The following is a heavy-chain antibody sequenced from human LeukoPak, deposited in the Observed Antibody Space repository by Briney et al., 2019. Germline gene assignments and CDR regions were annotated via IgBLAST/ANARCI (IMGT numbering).Heavy chain of an antibody. CDR1: GGSISSSSYY. CDR2: IYYSGST. Sequence: SETLSLTCTVSGGSISSSSYYWGWIRQPPGKGLEWIGSIYYSGSTYYNPSLKSRATISVDTSKNQFSLKLSSVTAADTAVYYCAREGRITMVRGVGTFDIWGQGTMVTVSS. D-gene: IGHD3-10*01. J-gene: IGHJ3*02. V-gene: IGHV4-39*01. CDR3: AREGRITMVRGVGTFDI.